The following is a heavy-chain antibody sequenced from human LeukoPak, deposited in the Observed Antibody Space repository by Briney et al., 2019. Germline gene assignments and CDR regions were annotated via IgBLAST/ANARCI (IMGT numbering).Heavy chain of an antibody. D-gene: IGHD3-9*01. J-gene: IGHJ5*02. CDR3: AKDRDYDILTGHKLDP. Sequence: GGSLRHSCAASGFTFSSYAMSWVRQAPGKGLEWVSAISGSGGSTYYADSVKGRFTISRDNSKNTLYLQMNSLRAEDTAVYYCAKDRDYDILTGHKLDPWGQGTLVTVSS. V-gene: IGHV3-23*01. CDR2: ISGSGGST. CDR1: GFTFSSYA.